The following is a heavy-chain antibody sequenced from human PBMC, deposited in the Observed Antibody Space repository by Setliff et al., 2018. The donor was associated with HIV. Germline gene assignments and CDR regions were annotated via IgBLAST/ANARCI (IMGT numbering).Heavy chain of an antibody. V-gene: IGHV3-23*01. J-gene: IGHJ4*02. Sequence: PGGSLRLSCAASGFTFTSYAMNWVRLAPGKGLEWVSSISGSGSTTYYADSVKGRLTISRDNSQNALYLHMNSLRADDTAVYYCAKLQEGHVYSHYDSWGQGTLVTVSS. CDR3: AKLQEGHVYSHYDS. D-gene: IGHD2-21*01. CDR2: ISGSGSTT. CDR1: GFTFTSYA.